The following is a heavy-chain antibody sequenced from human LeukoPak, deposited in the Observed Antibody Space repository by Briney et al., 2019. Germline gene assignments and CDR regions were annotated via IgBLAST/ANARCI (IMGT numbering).Heavy chain of an antibody. V-gene: IGHV3-23*01. Sequence: SGGSLRLSCAASGFTFSSYAMSWVRQAPGKGLEWVSAISGSGGSTYYADSVKGRFTISRDNSKNTLYLQMNSLRAEDTAVYYCAKEPPLTYDFRIVDAFDIWGQGTMVTVSS. CDR3: AKEPPLTYDFRIVDAFDI. J-gene: IGHJ3*02. D-gene: IGHD3-3*01. CDR2: ISGSGGST. CDR1: GFTFSSYA.